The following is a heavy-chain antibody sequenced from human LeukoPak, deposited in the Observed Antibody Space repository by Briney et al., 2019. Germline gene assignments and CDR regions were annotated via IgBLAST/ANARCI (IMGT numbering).Heavy chain of an antibody. CDR2: ISAYNGNT. D-gene: IGHD2/OR15-2a*01. Sequence: ASVKVSCKASGYTFTSYDISWVRQAPGQGLEWMGWISAYNGNTNYAQKLQGRVTMTTDTSTSTAYMELRSLRSDDTAVYYCARDLRAELSHLSESDYWGQGTLVTVSS. J-gene: IGHJ4*02. V-gene: IGHV1-18*01. CDR1: GYTFTSYD. CDR3: ARDLRAELSHLSESDY.